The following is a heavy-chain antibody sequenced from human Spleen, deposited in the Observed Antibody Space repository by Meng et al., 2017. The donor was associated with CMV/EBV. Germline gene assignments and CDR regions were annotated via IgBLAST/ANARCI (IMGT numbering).Heavy chain of an antibody. CDR1: GFTFSSYS. Sequence: GESLKISCAASGFTFSSYSMNWVRQAPGKGLEWVSYISSSSSTIYYADSVKGRFTISRDNAKNSLYLQMNSLRAEDTAVYYCARAIVVVPALYYYYGMDVWGQGTTVTVSS. D-gene: IGHD2-2*01. J-gene: IGHJ6*02. V-gene: IGHV3-48*04. CDR2: ISSSSSTI. CDR3: ARAIVVVPALYYYYGMDV.